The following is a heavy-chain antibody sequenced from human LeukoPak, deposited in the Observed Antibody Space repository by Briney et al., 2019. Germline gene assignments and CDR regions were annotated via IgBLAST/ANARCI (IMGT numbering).Heavy chain of an antibody. Sequence: SETLSLTCTVSGGPIHTYYWNWIRQPPGKGLEWIAYISYSGNSNYNPSPKSRVSISVDTSKNQFSLKLSSVTAADTAVYYCARGFGYSFGYIGYWGQGTLVTVSS. CDR1: GGPIHTYY. D-gene: IGHD5-18*01. CDR2: ISYSGNS. J-gene: IGHJ4*02. CDR3: ARGFGYSFGYIGY. V-gene: IGHV4-59*01.